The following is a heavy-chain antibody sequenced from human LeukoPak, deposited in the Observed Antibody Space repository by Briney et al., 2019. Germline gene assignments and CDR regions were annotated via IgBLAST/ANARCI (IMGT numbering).Heavy chain of an antibody. CDR1: GYTFTSYG. Sequence: ASVKVSCKASGYTFTSYGISWVRQAPGQGLEWMGWISAYNGNTNYAQKLQGRVTMTTDTSTSTAYMVLRSLRSDDTAVYYCARGGRRAAAGTGLTYWGQGTLVTVSS. V-gene: IGHV1-18*01. D-gene: IGHD6-13*01. CDR2: ISAYNGNT. J-gene: IGHJ4*02. CDR3: ARGGRRAAAGTGLTY.